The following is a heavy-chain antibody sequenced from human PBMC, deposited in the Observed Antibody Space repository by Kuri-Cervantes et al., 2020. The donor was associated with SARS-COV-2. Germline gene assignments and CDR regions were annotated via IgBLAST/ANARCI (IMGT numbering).Heavy chain of an antibody. J-gene: IGHJ4*02. CDR3: VRDGDHWNFDY. V-gene: IGHV3-74*01. Sequence: GESLKIFCAASGFTFSGHWIHWVRQAPGKGLVWVSRINPDGSYTNNADSVKGRLTLSRDNAKNMLFLQMNSLRAEDTAVYYCVRDGDHWNFDYWGQGTLVTVSS. CDR1: GFTFSGHW. D-gene: IGHD1-1*01. CDR2: INPDGSYT.